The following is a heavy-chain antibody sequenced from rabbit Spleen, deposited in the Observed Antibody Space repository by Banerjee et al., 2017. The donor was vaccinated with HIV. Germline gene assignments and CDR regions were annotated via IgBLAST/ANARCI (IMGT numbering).Heavy chain of an antibody. V-gene: IGHV1S40*01. J-gene: IGHJ6*01. Sequence: QSLEESGGDLVKPGASLTLTCTASGDSFSNNHYMCWVRQAPGKGLEWIACIYAGSSGSTYYASWAKGRFTISKASSTTVTLQMTSLTAADTATYFCARDGSGGSYFALWGPGTLVTVS. D-gene: IGHD8-1*01. CDR2: IYAGSSGST. CDR1: GDSFSNNHY. CDR3: ARDGSGGSYFAL.